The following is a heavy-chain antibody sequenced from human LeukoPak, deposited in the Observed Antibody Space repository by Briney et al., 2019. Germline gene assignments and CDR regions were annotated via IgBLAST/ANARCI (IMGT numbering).Heavy chain of an antibody. V-gene: IGHV4-31*03. J-gene: IGHJ4*02. D-gene: IGHD1-26*01. CDR3: ARVGVGGSYSLFDY. CDR2: IYYSGST. Sequence: SETLSLTCTVSGGSISSGGYYWSWIRQHPGKGLEWIGYIYYSGSTYYNPSLKSRVTISVDTSKNQFSLKLSSVTAADTAVYYCARVGVGGSYSLFDYWGQGTLVTVSS. CDR1: GGSISSGGYY.